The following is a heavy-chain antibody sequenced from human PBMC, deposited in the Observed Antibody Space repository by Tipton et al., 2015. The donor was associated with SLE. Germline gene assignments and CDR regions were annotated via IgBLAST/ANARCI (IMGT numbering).Heavy chain of an antibody. J-gene: IGHJ4*02. Sequence: TLSLTCTVSGGSISSGSYYWSWIRQPAGKGLEWIGRIYYSGSTYYNPSLKSRITISVDTSKNQFSLKLSSVTAADTAVYYCASYDSSGYYFDYWGQGTLVTVSS. CDR2: IYYSGST. CDR1: GGSISSGSYY. D-gene: IGHD3-22*01. CDR3: ASYDSSGYYFDY. V-gene: IGHV4-61*02.